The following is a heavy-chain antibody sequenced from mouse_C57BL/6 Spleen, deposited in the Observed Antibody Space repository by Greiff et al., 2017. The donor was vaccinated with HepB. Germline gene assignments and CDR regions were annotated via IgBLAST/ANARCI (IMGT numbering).Heavy chain of an antibody. CDR3: TRSPPYWYFDV. J-gene: IGHJ1*03. V-gene: IGHV1-72*01. CDR1: GFTFTSYW. Sequence: VQLQQPGAELVKPGASVKLSCKASGFTFTSYWMHWVKQRPGRGLEWIGRIDPNSGGTKYTAKFKSKATMTVNTPSSTSYMPLSRRTSADSAVYYCTRSPPYWYFDVWGTGTTVTVSS. CDR2: IDPNSGGT.